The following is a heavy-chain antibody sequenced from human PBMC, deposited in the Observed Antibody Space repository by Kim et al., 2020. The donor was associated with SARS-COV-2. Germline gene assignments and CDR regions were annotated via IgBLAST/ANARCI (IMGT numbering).Heavy chain of an antibody. D-gene: IGHD2-2*01. CDR1: GFTFSSYA. V-gene: IGHV3-23*01. Sequence: GGSLRLSCAASGFTFSSYAMSWVRQAPGKGLEWVSAISGSGGSTYYADSVKGRFTISRDNSKNTLYLQMNSLRAEDPAVYYCAKDFLGYCSSTSCYADYYYYYGMDVWGQGTTVTVSS. CDR3: AKDFLGYCSSTSCYADYYYYYGMDV. J-gene: IGHJ6*02. CDR2: ISGSGGST.